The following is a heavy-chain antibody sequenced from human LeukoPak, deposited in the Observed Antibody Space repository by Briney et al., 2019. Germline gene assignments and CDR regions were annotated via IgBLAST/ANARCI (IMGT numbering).Heavy chain of an antibody. Sequence: PSETLSLTCTVSGGSISSGDYYWSWIRQPPGKGLEWIGYIYYSGSTYYNPSLKSRVTISVDTSKNQFSLKLSSVTAADTAVYYCARERATVMDYYDMDVWGQGTTVTVSS. CDR3: ARERATVMDYYDMDV. D-gene: IGHD4-17*01. V-gene: IGHV4-30-4*01. CDR2: IYYSGST. J-gene: IGHJ6*02. CDR1: GGSISSGDYY.